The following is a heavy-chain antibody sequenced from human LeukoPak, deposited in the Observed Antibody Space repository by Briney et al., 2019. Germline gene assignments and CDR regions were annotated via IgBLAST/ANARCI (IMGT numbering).Heavy chain of an antibody. V-gene: IGHV3-30*18. CDR2: ISYDGSNQ. D-gene: IGHD6-19*01. CDR1: GFTFSNYV. CDR3: AKDRSGLNWYFDL. J-gene: IGHJ2*01. Sequence: QPGGSLRLSCAASGFTFSNYVMHWVRQAPGKGLEWVAIISYDGSNQYYTDSVKGRFTISRDNSKNTLYLQMNSLRAEDTAVYYCAKDRSGLNWYFDLWGRGTLVTVSS.